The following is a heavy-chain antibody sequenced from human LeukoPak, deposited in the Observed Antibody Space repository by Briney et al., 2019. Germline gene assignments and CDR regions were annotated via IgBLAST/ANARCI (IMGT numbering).Heavy chain of an antibody. V-gene: IGHV4-59*12. J-gene: IGHJ6*04. CDR2: GSSSGNA. D-gene: IGHD6-19*01. CDR1: GGSIIGYY. CDR3: ARDEKGHASGWTQLDV. Sequence: SETLSLTCTVSGGSIIGYYWTWIRQPPGKGLEWIVSGSSSGNAYYNPSLKSRVTVSVDTSKNQFSLKVTSVTAADTAVYYCARDEKGHASGWTQLDVWGKGTTVTVSS.